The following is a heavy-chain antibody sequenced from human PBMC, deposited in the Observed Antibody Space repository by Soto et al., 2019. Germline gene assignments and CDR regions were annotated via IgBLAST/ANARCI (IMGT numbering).Heavy chain of an antibody. V-gene: IGHV3-74*01. CDR1: GFSFSDDY. CDR2: INGDGSYT. J-gene: IGHJ4*02. CDR3: ARERGGYSSDF. Sequence: GGSLRLSCAASGFSFSDDYMDWVRQAPGKGLVWVSRINGDGSYTNYADSVKGRFTISRDNAKNTLYLQMNSLRAEDTAVYYCARERGGYSSDFWGQGTLVTVSS. D-gene: IGHD2-15*01.